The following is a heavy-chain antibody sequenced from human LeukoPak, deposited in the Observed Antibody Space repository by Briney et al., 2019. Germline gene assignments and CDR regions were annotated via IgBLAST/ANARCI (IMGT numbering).Heavy chain of an antibody. CDR3: ARREAGYFSSTDY. Sequence: PGGSLRLSCAASGFTFSSYSMNWVRQAPGKGLEWVSSISSSSSYIYYADSVKGRFTISRDNAKNSLYLQMNSLRAEDTAVYYCARREAGYFSSTDYWGQGTLVTVSS. CDR1: GFTFSSYS. J-gene: IGHJ4*02. V-gene: IGHV3-21*01. D-gene: IGHD3-9*01. CDR2: ISSSSSYI.